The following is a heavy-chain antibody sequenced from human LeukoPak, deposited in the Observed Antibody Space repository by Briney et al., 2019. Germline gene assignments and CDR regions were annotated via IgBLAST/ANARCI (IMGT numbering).Heavy chain of an antibody. Sequence: PSETLSLTCTVSGGSISSYYWSWIRQPPEKGLEWIGYIYYSGSTNYNPSLKSRVTISVDTSKNQFSLKLSSVTAADTAVYYCARSYKDYGDYEPYYYYMDVWGKGTTVTISS. J-gene: IGHJ6*03. D-gene: IGHD4-17*01. CDR1: GGSISSYY. CDR3: ARSYKDYGDYEPYYYYMDV. V-gene: IGHV4-59*01. CDR2: IYYSGST.